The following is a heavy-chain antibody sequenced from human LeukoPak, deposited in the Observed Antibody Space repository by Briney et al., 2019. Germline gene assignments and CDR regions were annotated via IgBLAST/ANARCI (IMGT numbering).Heavy chain of an antibody. J-gene: IGHJ4*02. CDR3: ARVDGSGTLEANLFDY. CDR1: GGSISSYY. Sequence: SETLSLTCTVSGGSISSYYWSWIRQPPGKGLEWIGYIYYSGSTNYNPSLKSRVTISVDTSKNQFSLKLSSVTAADTAVYYCARVDGSGTLEANLFDYWGQGTLVTVSS. V-gene: IGHV4-59*01. D-gene: IGHD3-10*01. CDR2: IYYSGST.